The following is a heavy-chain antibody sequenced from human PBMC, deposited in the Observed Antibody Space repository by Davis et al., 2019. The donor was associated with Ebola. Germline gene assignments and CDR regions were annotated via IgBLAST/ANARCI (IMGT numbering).Heavy chain of an antibody. CDR3: ARVLWLSYPMDV. D-gene: IGHD3-3*01. Sequence: ASVKVSCKACGYTFTSYGISWVRQAPGQGLEWMGWISAYNGNTNYAQKLQGRVTMTTDTSTSTAYMDLRSLRSDDTAVYYCARVLWLSYPMDVWGQVTTVTVSS. CDR1: GYTFTSYG. V-gene: IGHV1-18*01. J-gene: IGHJ6*02. CDR2: ISAYNGNT.